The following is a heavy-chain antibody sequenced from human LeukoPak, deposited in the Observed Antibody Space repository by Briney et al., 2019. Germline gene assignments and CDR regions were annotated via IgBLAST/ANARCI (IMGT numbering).Heavy chain of an antibody. V-gene: IGHV3-21*04. Sequence: GGSLRLSCAASGFTFSSYSMNWVRQAPGKGLEWVSSISSSSSYIYYADSVKGRFTISRDNSKNTLYLQMNSLRAEDTAVYYCAKGRITMIVVVITSDFQHWGQGTLVTVSS. CDR3: AKGRITMIVVVITSDFQH. CDR1: GFTFSSYS. D-gene: IGHD3-22*01. J-gene: IGHJ1*01. CDR2: ISSSSSYI.